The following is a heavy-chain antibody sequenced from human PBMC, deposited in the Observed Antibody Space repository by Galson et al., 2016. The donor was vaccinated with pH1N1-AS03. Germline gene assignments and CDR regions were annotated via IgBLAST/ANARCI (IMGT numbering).Heavy chain of an antibody. CDR1: GGSFSTYA. Sequence: VKVSCKASGGSFSTYAITWVRQAPGQGLEWMGGIIPVFGTTSFAQKFQDRVSITADESTSTAFMELSSLRSEDTAVYYCAKGNYQLLNYYYYMDVWGKGTTVTVSS. J-gene: IGHJ6*03. CDR2: IIPVFGTT. V-gene: IGHV1-69*01. CDR3: AKGNYQLLNYYYYMDV. D-gene: IGHD2-2*01.